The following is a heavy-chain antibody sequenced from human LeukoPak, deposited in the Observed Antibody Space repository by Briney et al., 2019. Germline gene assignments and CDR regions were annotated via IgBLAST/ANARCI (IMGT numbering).Heavy chain of an antibody. CDR2: IYHSGST. J-gene: IGHJ4*02. CDR1: GGSISSGGYS. D-gene: IGHD4-23*01. Sequence: SETLSLTCAVSGGSISSGGYSWSWIRQPPGKGLEWIGYIYHSGSTYYNPSLKSRVTISVDRSKNQLSLKLSSVTAADTAVYYCARVRNYGGNSGDYFDYWGQGTLVTVSS. V-gene: IGHV4-30-2*01. CDR3: ARVRNYGGNSGDYFDY.